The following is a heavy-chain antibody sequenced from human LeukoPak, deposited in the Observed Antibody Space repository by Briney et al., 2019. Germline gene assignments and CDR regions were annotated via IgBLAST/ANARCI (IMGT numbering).Heavy chain of an antibody. J-gene: IGHJ3*02. CDR2: IYSSGSI. V-gene: IGHV4-59*01. CDR1: GASISTYY. CDR3: ARWGETSALRVHAFDI. Sequence: SETLSLTCTVSGASISTYYWSWIRQPPGKGLEWIGYIYSSGSINYNPSLKSRVTISVDTSKNQLSLKLASVTAADTAVYYCARWGETSALRVHAFDIWGQGTMVTVSS. D-gene: IGHD3-16*01.